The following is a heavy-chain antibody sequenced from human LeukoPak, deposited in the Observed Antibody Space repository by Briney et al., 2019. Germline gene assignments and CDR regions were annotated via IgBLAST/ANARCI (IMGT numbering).Heavy chain of an antibody. CDR3: ARGLNWLSSTRGRYYYYYYMDV. CDR1: GGSFSGYY. Sequence: PSETLSLTCAVYGGSFSGYYWSWIRQPPGKGLEWIGEINHSGSTNYNPSIKSRVTISVDTSKNQFSLKLSSVTAADTAVYYCARGLNWLSSTRGRYYYYYYMDVWGKGTTVTVSS. J-gene: IGHJ6*03. CDR2: INHSGST. V-gene: IGHV4-34*01. D-gene: IGHD2-2*01.